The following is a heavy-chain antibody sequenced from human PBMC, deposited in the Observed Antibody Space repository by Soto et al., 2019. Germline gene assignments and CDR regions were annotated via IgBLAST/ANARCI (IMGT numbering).Heavy chain of an antibody. CDR2: IYYSGST. V-gene: IGHV4-39*01. D-gene: IGHD6-25*01. CDR1: GGSISSSSYY. J-gene: IGHJ6*03. CDR3: ASQRLYYYYMDV. Sequence: SETLSLTCTVSGGSISSSSYYWGWIRQPPGKGLEWIGSIYYSGSTYYNPSLKSRVTISVDTSKNQFSLKLSSVTAADTAVYYCASQRLYYYYMDVWGKGTTVTVSS.